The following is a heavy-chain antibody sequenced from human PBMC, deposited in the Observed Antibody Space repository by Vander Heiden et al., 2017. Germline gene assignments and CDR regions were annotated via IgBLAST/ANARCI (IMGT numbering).Heavy chain of an antibody. Sequence: EVQLVESGGGLVKPGGSLRLSCAASGSSFSTYSMNWVRQAPGKGLEWVSSISSSSSYVYYADSVKGRFTISRDNAKNSLYLQMNSLRAEDTAVYYCARVAIAALDYWGQGTLVTVSS. V-gene: IGHV3-21*01. J-gene: IGHJ4*02. CDR2: ISSSSSYV. D-gene: IGHD6-6*01. CDR3: ARVAIAALDY. CDR1: GSSFSTYS.